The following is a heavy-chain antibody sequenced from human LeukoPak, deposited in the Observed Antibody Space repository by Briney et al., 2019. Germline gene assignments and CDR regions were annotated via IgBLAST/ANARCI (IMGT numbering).Heavy chain of an antibody. J-gene: IGHJ5*02. D-gene: IGHD1-26*01. CDR2: IIPILGTA. V-gene: IGHV1-69*11. CDR1: GGTFSSYA. CDR3: ARDLSGSQRTDNWFDP. Sequence: ASVKVSCKASGGTFSSYAISWVRQAPGRGLEWMGRIIPILGTANYAQKFQVRVTITTDESTSTVYMELSSLRSEDTAVYYCARDLSGSQRTDNWFDPWGQGTLVTVSS.